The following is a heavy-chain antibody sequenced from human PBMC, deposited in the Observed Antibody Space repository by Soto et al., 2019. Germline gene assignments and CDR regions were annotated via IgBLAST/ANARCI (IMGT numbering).Heavy chain of an antibody. CDR1: GYTFTSYY. V-gene: IGHV1-46*01. CDR3: AREVVRGGKASYY. CDR2: INPSGGST. J-gene: IGHJ4*02. D-gene: IGHD2-15*01. Sequence: QVQLVQSGAEVKKPGASVKVSCKASGYTFTSYYMHWVRQAPGQGLEWMGIINPSGGSTSYAQKFQGRVXXTXDXXTSTVYMELSSLRSEDTAVYYCAREVVRGGKASYYWGQGTLVTVSS.